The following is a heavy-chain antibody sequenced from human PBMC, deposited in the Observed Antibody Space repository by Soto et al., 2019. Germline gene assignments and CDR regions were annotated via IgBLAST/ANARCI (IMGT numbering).Heavy chain of an antibody. J-gene: IGHJ4*02. CDR3: ATRPLTAAGFDY. CDR2: ITGSGGGT. Sequence: EVQLLESGGGLVQPGGSLRLSCAASGFTFSNYAMTWFRQAPGKGLEWVSVITGSGGGTYFVDSVKGRFTISRDNSKNTVYQQMNSLRAEDTAVYYCATRPLTAAGFDYWGQGTLVTVSS. CDR1: GFTFSNYA. V-gene: IGHV3-23*01. D-gene: IGHD6-13*01.